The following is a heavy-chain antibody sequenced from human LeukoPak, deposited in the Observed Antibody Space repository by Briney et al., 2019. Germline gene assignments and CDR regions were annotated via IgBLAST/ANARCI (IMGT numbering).Heavy chain of an antibody. Sequence: ASVKVSCKASGYTFTGYYMHWVRQAPGQGLEWMGWINPNSGGTNYAQKFQGRVTMTRDTSISTAYMELSRLTSDDTAVYYCAAIAYSTTWFSLGDFWGQGPRVTVSS. CDR1: GYTFTGYY. J-gene: IGHJ4*02. D-gene: IGHD1-1*01. CDR2: INPNSGGT. V-gene: IGHV1-2*02. CDR3: AAIAYSTTWFSLGDF.